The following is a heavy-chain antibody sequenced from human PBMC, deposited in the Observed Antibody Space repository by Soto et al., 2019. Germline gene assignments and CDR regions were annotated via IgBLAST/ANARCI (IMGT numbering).Heavy chain of an antibody. Sequence: ASVKVSCKASGYTFTSYAMHWVRQAPGQRLEWMGWINAGNGNTKYSQKFQGRVTITRDTSASTAYMELSSLRSEDTAVYYCARSPPNMVRGVIESWFDPCGQGTLVTVSS. D-gene: IGHD3-10*01. J-gene: IGHJ5*02. V-gene: IGHV1-3*01. CDR2: INAGNGNT. CDR1: GYTFTSYA. CDR3: ARSPPNMVRGVIESWFDP.